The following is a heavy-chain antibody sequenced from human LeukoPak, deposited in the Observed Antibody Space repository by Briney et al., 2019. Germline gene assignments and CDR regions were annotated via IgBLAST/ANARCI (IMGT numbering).Heavy chain of an antibody. CDR2: IYPGDSDT. CDR3: ARAQSSGYYNWFDP. Sequence: GESLKISCKGSGSNFMTYWIGWVRQMPGKGLEWMGIIYPGDSDTRYSPSFQGQVTISADRSVSTAYLQWSSLKASDTAMYYCARAQSSGYYNWFDPWGRGTLVTVSS. D-gene: IGHD2-15*01. CDR1: GSNFMTYW. J-gene: IGHJ5*02. V-gene: IGHV5-51*01.